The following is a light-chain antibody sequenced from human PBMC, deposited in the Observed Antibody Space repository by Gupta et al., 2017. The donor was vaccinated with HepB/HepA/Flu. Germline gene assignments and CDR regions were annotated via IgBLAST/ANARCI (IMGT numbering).Light chain of an antibody. CDR1: SSNIGYNY. CDR3: GTWDNSLTAGV. J-gene: IGLJ2*01. CDR2: DNY. V-gene: IGLV1-51*01. Sequence: ISCSGSSSNIGYNYVSWYQHLPGEAPKLLIYDNYKRPSGIPDRFSGSRSGTPATLGITGLQTGDEADYYCGTWDNSLTAGVFGGGTKLTVL.